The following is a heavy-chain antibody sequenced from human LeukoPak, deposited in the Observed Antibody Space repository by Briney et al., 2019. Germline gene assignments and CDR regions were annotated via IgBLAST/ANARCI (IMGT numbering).Heavy chain of an antibody. CDR1: GGSFSGYY. CDR3: ARVSSWLLWSIDY. V-gene: IGHV4-34*01. J-gene: IGHJ4*02. D-gene: IGHD3-10*01. CDR2: INHSGST. Sequence: SETLSLTCAVYGGSFSGYYWSWIRQPPGKGLEWIGEINHSGSTNYNPSLKSRVTISVDTSKYQFSLKLSSVTASDTAVYYCARVSSWLLWSIDYWGQGTLVTVSS.